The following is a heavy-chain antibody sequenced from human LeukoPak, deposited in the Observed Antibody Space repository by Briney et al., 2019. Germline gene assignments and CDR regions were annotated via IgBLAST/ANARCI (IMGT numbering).Heavy chain of an antibody. CDR3: ARDYGSGSYYNDY. CDR2: INPNSGGT. V-gene: IGHV1-2*06. D-gene: IGHD3-10*01. Sequence: GSSVKVSCKASGYTFTGYYIHWVRQATGQGLEWMGRINPNSGGTNYAQFFQGRVTMTRDTSISAAYMQLSRLRSDDTAVYYCARDYGSGSYYNDYWGQGTLVTVSS. CDR1: GYTFTGYY. J-gene: IGHJ4*02.